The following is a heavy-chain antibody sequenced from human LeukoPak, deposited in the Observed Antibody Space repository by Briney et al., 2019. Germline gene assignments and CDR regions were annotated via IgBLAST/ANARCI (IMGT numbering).Heavy chain of an antibody. CDR1: GFTFSSYE. V-gene: IGHV3-48*03. D-gene: IGHD3-22*01. Sequence: GGFLRLSCAASGFTFSSYEMNWVRQAPGKGLEWVSYISSSGSTIYYADSVKGRFTISRDNAKNSLYLQMNSLRAEDTAVYYCASSVLLYDSSGYDYWGQGTLVTVSS. CDR3: ASSVLLYDSSGYDY. J-gene: IGHJ4*02. CDR2: ISSSGSTI.